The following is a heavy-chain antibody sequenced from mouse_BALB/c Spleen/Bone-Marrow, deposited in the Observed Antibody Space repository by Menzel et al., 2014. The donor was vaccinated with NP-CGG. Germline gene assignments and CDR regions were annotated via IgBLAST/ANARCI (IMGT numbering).Heavy chain of an antibody. J-gene: IGHJ4*01. D-gene: IGHD1-1*01. CDR1: GFTFXSYA. CDR3: ARDYYGSSYAMDY. CDR2: ISSGGSYT. Sequence: EVQGVESGGGLVKPGGSLKLSCAASGFTFXSYAMSWVRQSPEKRLEWVAEISSGGSYTYYPDTVTGRFTISRDNAKNTLYLEMSSQRSEDTAMYYCARDYYGSSYAMDYWGQGTSVTVSS. V-gene: IGHV5-9-4*01.